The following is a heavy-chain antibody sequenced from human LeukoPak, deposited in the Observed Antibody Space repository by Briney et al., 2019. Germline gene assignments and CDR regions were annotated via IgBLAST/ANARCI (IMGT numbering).Heavy chain of an antibody. CDR1: GFTXSSYG. CDR3: AREESSSWYGY. D-gene: IGHD6-13*01. J-gene: IGHJ4*02. V-gene: IGHV3-30*02. CDR2: IRCDGSNK. Sequence: SLXXSXXASGFTXSSYGMHWVRQAPGKGLEWVSFIRCDGSNKYYADSVKGRFTISRDNSKNSLYLQMNSLRAEDTAVYYCAREESSSWYGYWGQGTLVTVSS.